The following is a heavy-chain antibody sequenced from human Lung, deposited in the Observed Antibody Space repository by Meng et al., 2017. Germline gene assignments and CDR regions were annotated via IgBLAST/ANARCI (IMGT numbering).Heavy chain of an antibody. CDR3: VRRTYSSGWYFDY. Sequence: QWQLQRGGDGLLKPPETLTLPCAVYGGSFSGYYWSWIRQPPGKGLEWIGEIIDSGSTNYNPSLKSRVTISVDTSKNQFSLRVTSVTAADRAVYYCVRRTYSSGWYFDYWGQGTLVTVSS. J-gene: IGHJ4*02. V-gene: IGHV4-34*02. CDR2: IIDSGST. D-gene: IGHD6-19*01. CDR1: GGSFSGYY.